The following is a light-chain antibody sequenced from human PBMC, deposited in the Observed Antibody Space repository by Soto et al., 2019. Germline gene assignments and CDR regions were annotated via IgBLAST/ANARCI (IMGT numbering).Light chain of an antibody. CDR1: QSVASSY. Sequence: EVVLTQSPGTLSLSPGERVTLSCRASQSVASSYLAWYQQKPGRAPRLLFYSASTRATGIPDRFSGSGSGTDFTLTISRLEPEEFAVYYCHHFGSLPETFGPVTNVDIK. CDR3: HHFGSLPET. V-gene: IGKV3-20*01. CDR2: SAS. J-gene: IGKJ3*01.